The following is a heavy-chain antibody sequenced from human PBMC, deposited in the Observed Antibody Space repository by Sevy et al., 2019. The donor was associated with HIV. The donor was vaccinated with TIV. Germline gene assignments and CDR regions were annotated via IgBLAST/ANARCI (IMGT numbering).Heavy chain of an antibody. CDR1: GFTFSGTA. D-gene: IGHD3-22*01. Sequence: GGSLRLSCAASGFTFSGTAMHWVRQASGKALEWVGRIRSKANSYATAYAESVKGRFTISRDDSKNTAYLPMNSLRTEDTAVYYCTRHSSGYYHYFDYWGQGTLVTVSS. V-gene: IGHV3-73*01. CDR2: IRSKANSYAT. J-gene: IGHJ4*02. CDR3: TRHSSGYYHYFDY.